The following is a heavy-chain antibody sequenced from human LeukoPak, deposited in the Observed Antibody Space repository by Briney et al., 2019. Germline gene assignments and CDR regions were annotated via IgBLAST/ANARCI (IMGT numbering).Heavy chain of an antibody. CDR3: ARGFYGAGSHFDY. CDR1: GGSISSGDFP. Sequence: SETLSLTCAVSGGSISSGDFPWGWIRQPPGKGLEWIGYIFHTGHTSYNPSLKRRVTISVDMSKNHLSLRLTSVTAADTAVYYCARGFYGAGSHFDYWGQGTLVTVSS. D-gene: IGHD3-10*01. V-gene: IGHV4-30-2*01. CDR2: IFHTGHT. J-gene: IGHJ4*02.